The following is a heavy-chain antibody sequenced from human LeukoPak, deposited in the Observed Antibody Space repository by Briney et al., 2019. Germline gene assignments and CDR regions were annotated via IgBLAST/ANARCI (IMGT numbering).Heavy chain of an antibody. Sequence: AGGSLRLSCAASGFTFSSYGMHWVRQAPGKGLEWVAVISYDGSNKYYADSVKGRFTISRDNSKNTLYLQMNSLRAEDTAVYYCAKTSRGYSYGLKYFDYWGQGTLVTVSS. CDR3: AKTSRGYSYGLKYFDY. CDR1: GFTFSSYG. D-gene: IGHD5-18*01. V-gene: IGHV3-30*18. J-gene: IGHJ4*02. CDR2: ISYDGSNK.